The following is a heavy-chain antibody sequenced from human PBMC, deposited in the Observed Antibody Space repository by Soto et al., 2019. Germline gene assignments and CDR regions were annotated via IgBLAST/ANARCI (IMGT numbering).Heavy chain of an antibody. V-gene: IGHV4-59*01. CDR2: IYYSGST. Sequence: PSETLSLTCSVSGGSIRSYYWSWIRQPPGKGLEWIGYIYYSGSTSYNPSLKSRVSISVDTSKNQFSLKLSSVTAADTAVYYCARHPVVVPAAINYFDPWGQGTLVTVSS. CDR3: ARHPVVVPAAINYFDP. D-gene: IGHD2-2*02. CDR1: GGSIRSYY. J-gene: IGHJ4*02.